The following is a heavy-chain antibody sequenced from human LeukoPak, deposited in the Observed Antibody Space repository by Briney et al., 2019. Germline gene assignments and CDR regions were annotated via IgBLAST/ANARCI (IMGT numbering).Heavy chain of an antibody. V-gene: IGHV5-51*01. Sequence: GESLKICCNGSGYSFTSDWIGWVRQIPGKGLELMWTIYPGGSDTRSNPSLQGHVPISADNSITPSFLQRRRINASAAAIYYCARGSGRYSGSPGDFDCWGQGTLVTVSS. J-gene: IGHJ4*02. CDR1: GYSFTSDW. D-gene: IGHD1-26*01. CDR3: ARGSGRYSGSPGDFDC. CDR2: IYPGGSDT.